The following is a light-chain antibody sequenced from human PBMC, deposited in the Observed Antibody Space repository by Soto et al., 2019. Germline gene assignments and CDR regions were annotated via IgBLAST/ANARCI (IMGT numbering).Light chain of an antibody. CDR2: GAS. V-gene: IGKV3-15*01. CDR3: QQYNHWPFT. Sequence: EIVMTQSPATLSVSPGERATLSCRASQSVSSNLAWYQQKPGQAPRLLIYGASTRATGIPARFSGSGSGTEFTLTISSLQSEDFAVYCCQQYNHWPFTFGPGTKVEIK. CDR1: QSVSSN. J-gene: IGKJ3*01.